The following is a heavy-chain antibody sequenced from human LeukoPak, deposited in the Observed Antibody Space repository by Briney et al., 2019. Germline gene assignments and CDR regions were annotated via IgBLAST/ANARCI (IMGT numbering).Heavy chain of an antibody. Sequence: SQTLSLTCTVSGGSISSGGSYWSWIRQHPGKGLEWIGYIYYSGSTYYNPSLKSRVTISVDTSKNQFSLKLSSVTAADTAVYYCARGTTVTAIFDYWGQGTLVTVSS. V-gene: IGHV4-31*03. J-gene: IGHJ4*02. CDR2: IYYSGST. CDR3: ARGTTVTAIFDY. D-gene: IGHD4-11*01. CDR1: GGSISSGGSY.